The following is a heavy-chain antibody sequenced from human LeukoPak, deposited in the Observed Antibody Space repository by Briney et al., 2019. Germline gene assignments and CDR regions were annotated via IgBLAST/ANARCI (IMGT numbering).Heavy chain of an antibody. J-gene: IGHJ6*04. V-gene: IGHV3-21*01. CDR2: ISSSSSYI. Sequence: GGSLRLSGAASGFTFSSYSMNWVRQAPGKGLEWVSSISSSSSYIYYADSVKGRFTISRDNAKNSLYLQMNSLRAEDTAVYYCARDGSGMTYYYGSGSSNEYYGMDVWGKGTTVTVSS. D-gene: IGHD3-10*01. CDR1: GFTFSSYS. CDR3: ARDGSGMTYYYGSGSSNEYYGMDV.